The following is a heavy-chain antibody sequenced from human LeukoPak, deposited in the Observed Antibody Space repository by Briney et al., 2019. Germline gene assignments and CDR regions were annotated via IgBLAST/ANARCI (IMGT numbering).Heavy chain of an antibody. CDR3: ARTVLLWFGELNAFDY. V-gene: IGHV4-59*01. J-gene: IGHJ4*02. CDR2: IYYSGST. D-gene: IGHD3-10*01. CDR1: GGSFSGYY. Sequence: SETLSLTCAVYGGSFSGYYWSWIRQPPGKGLEWIGYIYYSGSTNYNPSLKSRVTISVDTSKNQFSLKLSSVTAADTAVYYCARTVLLWFGELNAFDYWGQGTLVTVSS.